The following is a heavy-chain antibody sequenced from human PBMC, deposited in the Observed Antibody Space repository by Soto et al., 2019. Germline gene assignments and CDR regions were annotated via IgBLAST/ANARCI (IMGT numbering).Heavy chain of an antibody. Sequence: QVQLVESGGGVVQPGRSLGLSCAASAFTFSTYGMHWVRQAPGKGLEWVAIIAYDGSNKYYADSVNGRFTITRDNSKNTRYLQMNSLRVEDTAVYYCARHGDSRGIDYWGQGTLVTVSS. D-gene: IGHD3-16*01. CDR1: AFTFSTYG. J-gene: IGHJ4*02. CDR3: ARHGDSRGIDY. V-gene: IGHV3-30*03. CDR2: IAYDGSNK.